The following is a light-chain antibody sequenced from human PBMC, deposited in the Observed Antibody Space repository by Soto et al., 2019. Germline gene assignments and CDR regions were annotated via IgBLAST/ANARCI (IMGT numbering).Light chain of an antibody. CDR2: KAS. Sequence: DIQMTQSPSTLSGSVGDRVTITCRASQTISSWLAWYQQKPGKAPKLLIYKASTLKSGVPSRFSGSVSGTEFTLTISSLQPDDFATYYCQHYNRYSEAFGRGTKVERK. CDR1: QTISSW. CDR3: QHYNRYSEA. V-gene: IGKV1-5*03. J-gene: IGKJ1*01.